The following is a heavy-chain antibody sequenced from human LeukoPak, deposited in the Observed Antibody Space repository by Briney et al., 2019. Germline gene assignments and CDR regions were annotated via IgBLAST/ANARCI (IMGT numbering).Heavy chain of an antibody. V-gene: IGHV3-30-3*01. J-gene: IGHJ4*02. CDR2: ISYDGSNK. D-gene: IGHD3-22*01. CDR1: GFTFSSYA. Sequence: GGSLRLSCAASGFTFSSYAMHWVRQAPGKGLEWVAVISYDGSNKYYADSVKGRFTISRDNSKNTLYLQMNSLRAEDTAVYYCARGENYYDSTGYFDYWGQGTLVTVSS. CDR3: ARGENYYDSTGYFDY.